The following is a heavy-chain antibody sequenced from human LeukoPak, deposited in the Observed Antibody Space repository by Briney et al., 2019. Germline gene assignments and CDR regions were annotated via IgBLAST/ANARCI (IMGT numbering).Heavy chain of an antibody. J-gene: IGHJ4*02. D-gene: IGHD2-2*01. CDR3: ARAVPGLGQVPFDY. Sequence: ASVKVSCKTSGYTFTSYAMNWVRQAPGLGLEWMGWINTNSGNPTYAQGFTGRFVFSLDTSVSTAYLQISSLKAEDTAVYYCARAVPGLGQVPFDYWGQGTLVTVSS. V-gene: IGHV7-4-1*02. CDR1: GYTFTSYA. CDR2: INTNSGNP.